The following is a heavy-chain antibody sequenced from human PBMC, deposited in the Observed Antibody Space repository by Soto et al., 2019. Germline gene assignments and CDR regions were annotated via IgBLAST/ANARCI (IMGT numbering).Heavy chain of an antibody. V-gene: IGHV2-5*02. J-gene: IGHJ2*01. CDR2: IYWDDDK. D-gene: IGHD6-6*01. CDR1: GFSLSTSGVG. Sequence: QITLKESGPTLVKPTQTLTLTCTFSGFSLSTSGVGVGWIRQPPGKALEWLALIYWDDDKRYSPSLKSRLTITTDTSKNQVVLTMTNMDPVDTATYYCAHVTRLLLYWYFDLWCRGTLVTVSS. CDR3: AHVTRLLLYWYFDL.